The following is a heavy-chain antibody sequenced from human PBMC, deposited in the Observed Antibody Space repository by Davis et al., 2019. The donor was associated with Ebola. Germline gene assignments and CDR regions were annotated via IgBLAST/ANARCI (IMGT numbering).Heavy chain of an antibody. CDR1: GYTFSSYG. D-gene: IGHD4-11*01. J-gene: IGHJ4*02. Sequence: ASVKVSCKASGYTFSSYGISWVRQAPGQRLEWMGWINPGNHETMYSERFQGRVTISTDTSATTIDVGLSSLTSEDTAVYFCARLDYSGHYFDYWGQGTLVTVSS. CDR3: ARLDYSGHYFDY. CDR2: INPGNHET. V-gene: IGHV1-3*01.